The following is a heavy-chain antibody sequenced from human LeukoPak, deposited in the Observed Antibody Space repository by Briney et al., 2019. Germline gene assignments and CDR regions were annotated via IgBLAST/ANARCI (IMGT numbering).Heavy chain of an antibody. D-gene: IGHD2-21*01. V-gene: IGHV3-30*01. CDR1: GFTFSDYA. CDR2: IPYDGSDE. CDR3: AILTILHVAVRLGADYRDV. J-gene: IGHJ6*03. Sequence: GGSLRLSCAASGFTFSDYALHWVRQAPGKGLEWVTLIPYDGSDEFYADSVKGRFTISRDNSKNTLYLQMNSLRAGDTAVYYCAILTILHVAVRLGADYRDVWGKGTMVTVSS.